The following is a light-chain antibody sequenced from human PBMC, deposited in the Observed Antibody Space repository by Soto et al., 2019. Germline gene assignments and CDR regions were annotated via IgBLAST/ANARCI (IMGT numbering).Light chain of an antibody. Sequence: QSVLTQPPSVSGAPGQRVTISCTGSSSNIGAGYDVHWYQQLPGTAPKLLIYGNSNRPSGVPDRFSGSKSVTSASLAITGLQAEDEADYYCQSYHSSLCGPVVFGGGTKLTVL. CDR3: QSYHSSLCGPVV. CDR1: SSNIGAGYD. V-gene: IGLV1-40*01. J-gene: IGLJ2*01. CDR2: GNS.